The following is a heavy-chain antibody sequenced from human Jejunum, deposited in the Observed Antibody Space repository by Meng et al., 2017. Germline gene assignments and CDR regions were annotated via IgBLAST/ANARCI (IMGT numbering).Heavy chain of an antibody. J-gene: IGHJ4*02. V-gene: IGHV4-39*07. CDR3: ARVGAVAGLDH. D-gene: IGHD6-13*01. Sequence: SETLSLTCSVSGNSISSSIHYWGWIRQPPGKGLEWIVSTHSSGSTYYNPSLKSRVTISLDTSKNQFSLKMSSVTAADTAVYYCARVGAVAGLDHWGQETLVTVSS. CDR2: THSSGST. CDR1: GNSISSSIHY.